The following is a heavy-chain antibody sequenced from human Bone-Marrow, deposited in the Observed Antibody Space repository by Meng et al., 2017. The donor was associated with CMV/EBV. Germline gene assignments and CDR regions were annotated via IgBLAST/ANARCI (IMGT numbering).Heavy chain of an antibody. Sequence: AASGFTFSNDWMRWVRQAPGKGLEWIGRIKSKTDGGTTDYAAPVKGRFTISRDDSKNTLYLQMNSLKTEDTAVYYCTTFESSGCFGYWGQGTLVTVSS. CDR3: TTFESSGCFGY. CDR2: IKSKTDGGTT. CDR1: GFTFSNDW. J-gene: IGHJ4*02. D-gene: IGHD3-22*01. V-gene: IGHV3-15*01.